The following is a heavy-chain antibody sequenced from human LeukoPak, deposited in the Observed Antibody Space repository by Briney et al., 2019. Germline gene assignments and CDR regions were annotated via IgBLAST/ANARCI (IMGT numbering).Heavy chain of an antibody. CDR1: GFTFSHCG. CDR3: AKIRYGWGSYYGMDV. D-gene: IGHD3-10*01. V-gene: IGHV3-23*01. Sequence: GGSLRLSCATSGFTFSHCGMSWVRQAPGKGLQWLSVIGGDGTTYYADSVKGRFTVSRDNPDNSLYLQMNRRGTGYTVVYYWAKIRYGWGSYYGMDVWGQGTTVTV. CDR2: IGGDGTT. J-gene: IGHJ6*02.